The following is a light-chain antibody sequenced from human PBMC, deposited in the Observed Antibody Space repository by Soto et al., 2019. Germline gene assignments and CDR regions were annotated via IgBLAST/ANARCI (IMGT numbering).Light chain of an antibody. CDR1: SSDVGGYNN. CDR3: SSYAVSSNV. CDR2: EVN. J-gene: IGLJ1*01. V-gene: IGLV2-8*01. Sequence: QSVLTQPPSASGSPGQSVTISCTGTSSDVGGYNNVSWYQQQPGKAPKLLIYEVNKRPSGVPGRFSGSKSGNSASLTVSCRQAEDEADYYCSSYAVSSNVFGAGTKLTVL.